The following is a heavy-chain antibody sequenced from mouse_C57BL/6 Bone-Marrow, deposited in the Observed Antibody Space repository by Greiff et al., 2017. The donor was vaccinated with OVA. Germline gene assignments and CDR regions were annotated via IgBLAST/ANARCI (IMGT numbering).Heavy chain of an antibody. CDR1: GYTFTDYY. CDR2: INPNNGGT. Sequence: EVQLQQSGPELVKPGASVKISCKASGYTFTDYYMNWVKQSHGKSLEWIGDINPNNGGTSYNQKFKGKATLTVDKSSSTAYMELRSLTSEDSAVYYCARGGYRMSNQYYFDYWGQGTTLTVSS. CDR3: ARGGYRMSNQYYFDY. J-gene: IGHJ2*01. D-gene: IGHD2-14*01. V-gene: IGHV1-26*01.